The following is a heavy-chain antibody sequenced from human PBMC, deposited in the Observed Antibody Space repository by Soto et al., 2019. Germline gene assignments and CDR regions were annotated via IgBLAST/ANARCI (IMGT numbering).Heavy chain of an antibody. Sequence: QLQLQESGPGLVKPSETLSLTCTVSGGSISSSSYYWGWIRQPPGKGLEWIGSIYYSGSTYYNPSLKSRVTISVETSKNQFSLKLSSVTAADTAVYYCARDPYYYDSSGYYPQAYYYYGMDVWGQGTTVTVSS. CDR2: IYYSGST. J-gene: IGHJ6*02. D-gene: IGHD3-22*01. CDR3: ARDPYYYDSSGYYPQAYYYYGMDV. CDR1: GGSISSSSYY. V-gene: IGHV4-39*02.